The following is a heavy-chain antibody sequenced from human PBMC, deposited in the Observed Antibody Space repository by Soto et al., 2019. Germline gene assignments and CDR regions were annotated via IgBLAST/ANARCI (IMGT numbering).Heavy chain of an antibody. Sequence: EVQLLESGGGLVQPGGSLRLSCAASGFTFSSYAMSWVRQAPGKGLEWVSAISGSGGSTYYADSVKGRFTISRDNSKNTLYLQMNSRRAEDTAVYYCAKGPYGDPGRLGPAAHDYWGQGTLVTVSS. J-gene: IGHJ4*02. D-gene: IGHD3-16*01. CDR2: ISGSGGST. V-gene: IGHV3-23*01. CDR3: AKGPYGDPGRLGPAAHDY. CDR1: GFTFSSYA.